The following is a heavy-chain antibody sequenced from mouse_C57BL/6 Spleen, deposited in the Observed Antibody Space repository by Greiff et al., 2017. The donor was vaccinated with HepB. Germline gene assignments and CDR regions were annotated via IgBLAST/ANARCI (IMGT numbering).Heavy chain of an antibody. CDR3: AREEGYGSPWFAY. Sequence: QVQLKQSGPELVKPGASVKISCKASGYAFSSSWMNWVKQRPGKGLEWIGRIYPGDGDTNYNGKFKGKATLTADKSSSTAYMQLSSLTSEDSAVYFCAREEGYGSPWFAYWGQGTLVTVSA. CDR2: IYPGDGDT. J-gene: IGHJ3*01. V-gene: IGHV1-82*01. CDR1: GYAFSSSW. D-gene: IGHD1-1*01.